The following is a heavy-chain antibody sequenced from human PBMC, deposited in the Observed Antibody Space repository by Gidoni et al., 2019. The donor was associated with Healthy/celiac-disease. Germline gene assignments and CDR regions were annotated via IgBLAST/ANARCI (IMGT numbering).Heavy chain of an antibody. V-gene: IGHV3-53*02. D-gene: IGHD6-13*01. Sequence: EVQLVETGGGLIQPGGSLRLSCAASGFTVSSNYMSWVRQAPGKGLEWVSVIYSGGSTYYADSVKGRFTISRDNSKNTLYLQMNSLRAEDTAVYYCARDMAAAGTGGAFDIWGQGTMVTVSS. CDR3: ARDMAAAGTGGAFDI. J-gene: IGHJ3*02. CDR2: IYSGGST. CDR1: GFTVSSNY.